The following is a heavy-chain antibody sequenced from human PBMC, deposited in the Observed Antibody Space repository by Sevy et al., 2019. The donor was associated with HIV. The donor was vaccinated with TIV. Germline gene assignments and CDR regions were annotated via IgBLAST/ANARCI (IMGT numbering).Heavy chain of an antibody. J-gene: IGHJ6*02. CDR2: INPNSGGT. CDR1: RYTFTGYY. Sequence: ATVKVSCKASRYTFTGYYMHWVRQAPRQGLERMGWINPNSGGTNFAQKFQGRVTMSRDTSIRTAYMELSRLRYDDTAFYYCARGIFWSGYYATRELDYFGMDVWGQGTTVTVSS. CDR3: ARGIFWSGYYATRELDYFGMDV. V-gene: IGHV1-2*02. D-gene: IGHD3-3*01.